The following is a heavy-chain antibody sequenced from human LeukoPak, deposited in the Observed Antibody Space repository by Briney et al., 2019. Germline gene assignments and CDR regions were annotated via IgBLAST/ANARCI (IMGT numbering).Heavy chain of an antibody. D-gene: IGHD3-10*01. CDR1: GYTFTSYG. Sequence: ASVKVSCKASGYTFTSYGISWVRQAPGQGLEWMGWINPNSGGTNYAQKFQGRVTMTRDTSISTAYMELSRLRSDDTAVYYCARDEERNIRGVDVWGQGTTVTVSS. CDR2: INPNSGGT. CDR3: ARDEERNIRGVDV. J-gene: IGHJ6*02. V-gene: IGHV1-2*02.